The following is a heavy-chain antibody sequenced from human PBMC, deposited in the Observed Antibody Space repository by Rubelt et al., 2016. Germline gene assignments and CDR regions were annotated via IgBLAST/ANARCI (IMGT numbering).Heavy chain of an antibody. Sequence: QVQLVQSGAEVKKPGSSVKVSCKASGGTFSSYAISWVRQAPGQGLEWMGRIIPILGIANYAQKFQGRVTITADKSTSTAYMELSSLRSEDTAVYYCAGCFGEFAVCGDWGQGTLVTVSS. J-gene: IGHJ4*02. V-gene: IGHV1-69*09. CDR3: AGCFGEFAVCGD. CDR2: IIPILGIA. D-gene: IGHD3-10*01. CDR1: GGTFSSYA.